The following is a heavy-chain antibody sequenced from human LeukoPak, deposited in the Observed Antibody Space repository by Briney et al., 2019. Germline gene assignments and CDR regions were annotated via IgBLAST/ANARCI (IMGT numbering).Heavy chain of an antibody. CDR1: GFTVSTNY. CDR3: ARDSGRFDVFDI. J-gene: IGHJ3*02. Sequence: GGSLRLSCAASGFTVSTNYMSWVRQAPGKGLEWVSVIYSDGRTYYADSVKGRFTISRDNSKNTLYLQMNSQRAEDTAVYYCARDSGRFDVFDIWGQGTMVTVSS. CDR2: IYSDGRT. D-gene: IGHD3-10*01. V-gene: IGHV3-53*01.